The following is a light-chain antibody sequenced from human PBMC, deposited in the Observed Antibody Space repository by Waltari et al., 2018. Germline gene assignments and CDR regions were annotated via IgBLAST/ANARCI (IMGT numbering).Light chain of an antibody. V-gene: IGLV6-57*04. CDR3: QSDDDNNVI. Sequence: NFMLTQPHSVSESPGKTVTISCTRTSGRIATNYVQWYQQRPGGARTTIIYEDKERPSGFPNRFSGSIDKSSNSASLTISELKPEDEADYYCQSDDDNNVIFGGGTKQTVL. J-gene: IGLJ2*01. CDR1: SGRIATNY. CDR2: EDK.